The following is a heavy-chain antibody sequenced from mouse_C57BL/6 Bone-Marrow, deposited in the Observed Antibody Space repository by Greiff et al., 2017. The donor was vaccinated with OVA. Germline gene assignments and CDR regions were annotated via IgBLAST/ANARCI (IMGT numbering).Heavy chain of an antibody. CDR3: ARIYPLWLRDY. J-gene: IGHJ2*01. Sequence: EVQLQQSGPELVKPGASVKISCKASGYTFTDYYMNWVKQSHGKSLEWIGDINPNNGGTSYNQKFKGKATLTVDKSSSTAYMELRSLTSEDSAVYYCARIYPLWLRDYWGQGTTLTVSS. CDR1: GYTFTDYY. V-gene: IGHV1-26*01. CDR2: INPNNGGT. D-gene: IGHD2-2*01.